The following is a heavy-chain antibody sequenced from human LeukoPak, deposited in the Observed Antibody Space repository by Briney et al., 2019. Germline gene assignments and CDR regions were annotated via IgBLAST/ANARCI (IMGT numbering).Heavy chain of an antibody. D-gene: IGHD3-16*02. CDR3: ASSNMITFGGVIVIPFDY. V-gene: IGHV4-59*01. Sequence: SETLSLTCTVSGGSISSYYWSWIRQPPGKGLERIGYIYYSGSTNYNPSLKSRVTISVDTSKNQFSLKLSSVTAADTAVYYCASSNMITFGGVIVIPFDYWGQGTLVTVSS. J-gene: IGHJ4*02. CDR2: IYYSGST. CDR1: GGSISSYY.